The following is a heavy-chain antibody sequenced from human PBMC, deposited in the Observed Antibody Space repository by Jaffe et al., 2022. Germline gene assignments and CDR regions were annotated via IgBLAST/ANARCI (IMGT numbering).Heavy chain of an antibody. CDR3: ARRHSESRGAFDI. CDR1: GFTSSNYV. J-gene: IGHJ3*02. Sequence: EVQLLESGGGLVQPGGSLRLSCAASGFTSSNYVMTWVRQAPGKGLEWVSGISTSGTTTSYADSVKGRFTLSRDNSRNTLYLQLKSLRAEDTAVYYCARRHSESRGAFDIWGQGTMVTVSS. D-gene: IGHD2-2*01. V-gene: IGHV3-23*01. CDR2: ISTSGTTT.